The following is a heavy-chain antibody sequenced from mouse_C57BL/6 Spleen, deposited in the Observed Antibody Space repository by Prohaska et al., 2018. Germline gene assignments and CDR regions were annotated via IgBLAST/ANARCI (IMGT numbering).Heavy chain of an antibody. CDR2: INPNNGGT. CDR3: ARGPPYYYGNYKPNYFDY. D-gene: IGHD2-1*01. Sequence: HGKSLEWIGYINPNNGGTSYNQKFKGKATLTVNKSSSTAYMELRSLTSEDSAVYYCARGPPYYYGNYKPNYFDYWGQGTTLTVSS. V-gene: IGHV1-22*01. J-gene: IGHJ2*01.